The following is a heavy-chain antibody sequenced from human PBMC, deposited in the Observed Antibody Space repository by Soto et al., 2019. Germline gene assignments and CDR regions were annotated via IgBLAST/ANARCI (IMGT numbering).Heavy chain of an antibody. V-gene: IGHV1-69*01. CDR2: IIPMFATT. Sequence: QVQLVQSGAEVRKSGSSVKVSCKAAGGTFSDYALSWVRQAPGQGLEWMGGIIPMFATTNYAQKFQGRVTITADDSATTAHMELSSLKSEDTAVYYCARGRGIGFSSTWNIYWYYNMDVWGQGNTVTVSS. CDR1: GGTFSDYA. CDR3: ARGRGIGFSSTWNIYWYYNMDV. J-gene: IGHJ6*02. D-gene: IGHD6-13*01.